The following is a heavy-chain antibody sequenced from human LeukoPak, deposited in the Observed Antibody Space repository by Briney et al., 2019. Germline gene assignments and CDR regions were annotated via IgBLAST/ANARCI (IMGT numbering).Heavy chain of an antibody. CDR3: ARDDTAGDYYMDA. D-gene: IGHD5-18*01. J-gene: IGHJ6*03. CDR1: GFTLSIYT. Sequence: GGSLRLSCAASGFTLSIYTMNWVRQAPGKGLEWVSSISSSGHYIYYADSVKGRFTISRDNAKNSLYLQMNSLRAEDTAVYYCARDDTAGDYYMDAWGKGTTVTVSS. V-gene: IGHV3-21*01. CDR2: ISSSGHYI.